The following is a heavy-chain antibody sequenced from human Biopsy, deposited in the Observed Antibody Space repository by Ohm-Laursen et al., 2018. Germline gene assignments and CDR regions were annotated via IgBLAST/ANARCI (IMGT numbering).Heavy chain of an antibody. CDR2: IYDRGSTA. CDR3: ARGMRSSGWPYFDS. CDR1: GDSVSSGSFY. V-gene: IGHV4-61*01. J-gene: IGHJ4*02. D-gene: IGHD6-19*01. Sequence: SDTLSLTCTVSGDSVSSGSFYWIWIRQPPGQGLEYIGYIYDRGSTANYNPSLESRVTMSVGMPKNQFSLKLSSVTAADTAIYYCARGMRSSGWPYFDSWGQGTLVTVSS.